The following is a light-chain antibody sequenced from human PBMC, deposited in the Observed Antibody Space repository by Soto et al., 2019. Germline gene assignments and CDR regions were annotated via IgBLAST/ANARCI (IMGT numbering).Light chain of an antibody. CDR1: QGIGNG. CDR2: AAS. J-gene: IGKJ5*01. V-gene: IGKV1-17*01. CDR3: LRHNDYPIT. Sequence: DIQMTQSPSSLAASVGDRVTITCRASQGIGNGLSWFQQKPGKAPKRLIYAASTLQSGVPSRFRGSGSGTEFTLTISSLQPEDFATYYCLRHNDYPITFGQGTRLEIK.